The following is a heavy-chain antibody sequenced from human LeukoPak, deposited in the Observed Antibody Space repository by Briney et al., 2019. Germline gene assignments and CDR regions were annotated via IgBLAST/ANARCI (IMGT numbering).Heavy chain of an antibody. CDR3: AREGGRGYYDSSGSWDY. CDR2: INHSGST. D-gene: IGHD3-22*01. Sequence: SETLSLTCAVYGGSFSGYYWSWIRQPPGKGLEWIGEINHSGSTNYNPSLKSRVTISVDTSKNQFSLKLSSVTAADTAVYYCAREGGRGYYDSSGSWDYWGQGTLVTVSS. J-gene: IGHJ4*02. V-gene: IGHV4-34*01. CDR1: GGSFSGYY.